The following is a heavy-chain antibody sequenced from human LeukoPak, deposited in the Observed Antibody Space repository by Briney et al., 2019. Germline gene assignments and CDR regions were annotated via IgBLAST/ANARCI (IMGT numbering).Heavy chain of an antibody. V-gene: IGHV4-59*11. CDR2: FYYSGSA. Sequence: PSETLSLTCTVSGGSISSHYWSWIRQPPGKGLEWIGYFYYSGSAYYNPSLKSRVTISVDTSKNQFSLKLSSVTAADTAVYYCARRRNWNMDYYYYMDVWGKGTTVTVSS. CDR1: GGSISSHY. CDR3: ARRRNWNMDYYYYMDV. J-gene: IGHJ6*03. D-gene: IGHD2/OR15-2a*01.